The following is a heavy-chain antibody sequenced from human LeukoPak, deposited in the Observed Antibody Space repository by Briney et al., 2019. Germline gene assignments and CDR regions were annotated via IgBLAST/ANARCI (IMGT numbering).Heavy chain of an antibody. V-gene: IGHV3-23*01. CDR3: AKVKDIVVVVAAHANDY. D-gene: IGHD2-15*01. Sequence: PGGSLRLSCAASGFTFSSYAMSWVRQAPGKGLEWVSAISGSGGSTYYADSVKGRFTISRYNSKNTLYLQMNSLRAEDTAVYYCAKVKDIVVVVAAHANDYWGQGTLVIVSS. J-gene: IGHJ4*02. CDR1: GFTFSSYA. CDR2: ISGSGGST.